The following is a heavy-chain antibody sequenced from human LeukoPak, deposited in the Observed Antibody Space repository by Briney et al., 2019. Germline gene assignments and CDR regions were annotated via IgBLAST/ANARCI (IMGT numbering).Heavy chain of an antibody. CDR1: GFTFSSYS. D-gene: IGHD1-26*01. V-gene: IGHV3-21*01. CDR3: ARVVYSGSFLATADY. Sequence: GGSLRLSCAASGFTFSSYSMNWVRQAPGKGLEWVSSISSSSSYIYYADSVKGRFTISRDNAKNSLYLQMNSLRAEDTAVYYCARVVYSGSFLATADYWGQGTLVTVSS. J-gene: IGHJ4*02. CDR2: ISSSSSYI.